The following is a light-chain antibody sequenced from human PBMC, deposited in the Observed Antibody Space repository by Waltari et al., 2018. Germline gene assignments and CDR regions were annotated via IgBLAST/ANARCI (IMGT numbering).Light chain of an antibody. Sequence: QSGLTQPASVSGSPGQSITISCTGTSSDVGNYNLVSWYQQYPGKAPKLMVYEVTRRSSGLSDRFSGPKSGNTASLTIYGLQSEDEADYYCCSYAGLGIYVFGTGTKVTVL. CDR2: EVT. CDR1: SSDVGNYNL. V-gene: IGLV2-23*02. J-gene: IGLJ1*01. CDR3: CSYAGLGIYV.